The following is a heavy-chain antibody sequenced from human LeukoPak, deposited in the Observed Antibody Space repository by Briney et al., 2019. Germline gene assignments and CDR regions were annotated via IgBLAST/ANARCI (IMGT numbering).Heavy chain of an antibody. V-gene: IGHV3-33*01. CDR3: ARDHRYYDFWSGYYIEYFDY. J-gene: IGHJ4*02. CDR1: GFTFSSYG. Sequence: PGGSLRLSCAASGFTFSSYGMHWVRQAPGKGLEWVAVIWYDGSNKYYADSVKGRFTISRDNAKNSLYLQMNSLRAEDTAVYYCARDHRYYDFWSGYYIEYFDYWGQGTLVTVSS. D-gene: IGHD3-3*01. CDR2: IWYDGSNK.